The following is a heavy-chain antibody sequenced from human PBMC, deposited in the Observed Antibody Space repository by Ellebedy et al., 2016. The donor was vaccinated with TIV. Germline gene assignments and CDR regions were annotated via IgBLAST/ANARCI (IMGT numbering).Heavy chain of an antibody. CDR1: GFTFSSYW. Sequence: GESLKISCTDSGFTFSSYWMIWVRQAPGKGLEWVANIKQDGTEQQYVDSVKGRFTISRDNAKNSVYLQMKSLRAEDTAVYFCGRDMGRWLRFLGFWGQGTLVTVSS. CDR3: GRDMGRWLRFLGF. J-gene: IGHJ4*02. V-gene: IGHV3-7*01. CDR2: IKQDGTEQ. D-gene: IGHD5-24*01.